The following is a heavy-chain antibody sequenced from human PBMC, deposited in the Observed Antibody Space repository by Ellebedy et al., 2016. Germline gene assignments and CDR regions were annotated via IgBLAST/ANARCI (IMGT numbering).Heavy chain of an antibody. CDR1: GYSFTSYW. Sequence: GESLKISXKGSGYSFTSYWIGWVRQMPGKGLEYMGIIYPGDSDTRYSPSFQGQVTISADKSISTAYLQWSSLKASDTAMYYCARQAGADSSSSAGGWFNPWGQGTLVTVSS. CDR2: IYPGDSDT. CDR3: ARQAGADSSSSAGGWFNP. V-gene: IGHV5-51*01. J-gene: IGHJ5*02. D-gene: IGHD6-6*01.